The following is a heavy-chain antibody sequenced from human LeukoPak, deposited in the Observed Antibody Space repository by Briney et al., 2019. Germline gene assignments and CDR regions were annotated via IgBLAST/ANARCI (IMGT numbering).Heavy chain of an antibody. D-gene: IGHD3-3*01. CDR3: ARDSLGFGARWYFDY. Sequence: VASVKVSRKASGYTFTDYYMHWVRQAPGQGLEWMGSINPNSGATNYAREFQGRVTMTRDTSITTAYMDLSRLTSDDTAVFYCARDSLGFGARWYFDYWGQGTLVTVSS. CDR1: GYTFTDYY. J-gene: IGHJ4*02. V-gene: IGHV1-2*02. CDR2: INPNSGAT.